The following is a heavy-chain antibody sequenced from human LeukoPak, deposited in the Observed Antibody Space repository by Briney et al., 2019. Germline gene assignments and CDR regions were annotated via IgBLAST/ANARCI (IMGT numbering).Heavy chain of an antibody. CDR1: GFTFSSYS. Sequence: GGSLRLSCAASGFTFSSYSMNWVRQAPGKGLEWVSSISSSSSYIYYADSVKGRFTISRDNAKNSLYLQMNSLRAEDTAVYYCAASGVAGTLNSDYWGQGTLVTVSS. D-gene: IGHD6-19*01. CDR2: ISSSSSYI. J-gene: IGHJ4*02. CDR3: AASGVAGTLNSDY. V-gene: IGHV3-21*01.